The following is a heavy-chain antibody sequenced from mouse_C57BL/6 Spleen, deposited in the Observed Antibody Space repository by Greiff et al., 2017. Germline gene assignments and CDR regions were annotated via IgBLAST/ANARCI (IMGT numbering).Heavy chain of an antibody. CDR1: GYAFSSYW. D-gene: IGHD1-1*01. CDR3: AREGDYYGSSYRYFDV. V-gene: IGHV1-80*01. J-gene: IGHJ1*03. Sequence: QVQLQQSGAELVKPGASVKISCKASGYAFSSYWMNWVKQRPGKGLEWIGQIYPGDGDTTYNGKFKGKATLTADKSSSTAYMQLSSLTSEDSAVYFCAREGDYYGSSYRYFDVWGTGTTVTVSS. CDR2: IYPGDGDT.